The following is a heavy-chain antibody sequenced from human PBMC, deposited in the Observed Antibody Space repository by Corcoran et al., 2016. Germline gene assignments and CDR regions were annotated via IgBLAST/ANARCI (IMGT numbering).Heavy chain of an antibody. D-gene: IGHD3-22*01. V-gene: IGHV4-39*01. Sequence: QLQLQESGPGLMKPSETLSLTCTVSGGSISSYSYYWGWIRQPPGKGLEWIGNMYYSGSGYYNPSLKSRVTISVDTSKNQFSLKLSSVTAADTAVYYCARQFYDSSGYYYEIDYWGQGTLVTVSS. J-gene: IGHJ4*02. CDR1: GGSISSYSYY. CDR2: MYYSGSG. CDR3: ARQFYDSSGYYYEIDY.